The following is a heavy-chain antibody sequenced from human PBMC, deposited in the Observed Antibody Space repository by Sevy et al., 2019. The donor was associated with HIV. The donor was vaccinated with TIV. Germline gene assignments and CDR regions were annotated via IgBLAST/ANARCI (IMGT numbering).Heavy chain of an antibody. CDR2: INTSGAGT. D-gene: IGHD1-1*01. V-gene: IGHV3-23*01. CDR3: AKGDYNYNFLFDY. Sequence: GGSVRLSCAASGFTFSRSAMSWVRQAPGKGLEWVSTINTSGAGTYYAYSVRGQFTISRDNSKNTLYLQMNSLRAEDTAAYYCAKGDYNYNFLFDYWGQGTLVTVSS. CDR1: GFTFSRSA. J-gene: IGHJ4*02.